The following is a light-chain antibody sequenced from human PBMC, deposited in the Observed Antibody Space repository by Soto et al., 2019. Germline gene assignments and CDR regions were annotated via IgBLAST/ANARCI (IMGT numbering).Light chain of an antibody. CDR1: SSDVGAYNY. Sequence: SVLTQPASVSGSPGQSITISCTGTSSDVGAYNYVSWFQQHPGKAPKLMIYEVSNRPSGVSNRFSGSRSVNTASLTISGLQPEDEADYYCSSYTISGTYVFGTGTKVTVL. V-gene: IGLV2-14*01. CDR3: SSYTISGTYV. J-gene: IGLJ1*01. CDR2: EVS.